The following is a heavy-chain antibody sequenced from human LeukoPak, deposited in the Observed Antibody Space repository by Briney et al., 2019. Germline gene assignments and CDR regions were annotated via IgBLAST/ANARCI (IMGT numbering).Heavy chain of an antibody. D-gene: IGHD5-24*01. CDR2: ISAYNGNT. V-gene: IGHV1-18*01. CDR3: ARDGEMATIRSNWFDP. J-gene: IGHJ5*02. Sequence: GASVKVSCKASGYTLTSYGIRWVRQAPGQGLEWMGWISAYNGNTNYAQKLQGRVTMTTDTSASTAYTELRSLRSDDTAVYYCARDGEMATIRSNWFDPWGQGTLVTVSS. CDR1: GYTLTSYG.